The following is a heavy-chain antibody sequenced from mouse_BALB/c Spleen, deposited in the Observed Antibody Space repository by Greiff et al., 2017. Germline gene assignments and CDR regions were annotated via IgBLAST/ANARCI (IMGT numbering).Heavy chain of an antibody. CDR2: IWGDGST. CDR3: ARDYYGTFYAMDY. J-gene: IGHJ4*01. V-gene: IGHV2-6-7*01. Sequence: QVQLKESGPGLVAPSQSLSITCTVSGFSLTGYGVNWVRQPPGKGLEWLGMIWGDGSTDYNSALKSRLSISKDNSKSQAFLKMNSLQTDDTARYYCARDYYGTFYAMDYWGQGTSVTVSS. D-gene: IGHD1-1*01. CDR1: GFSLTGYG.